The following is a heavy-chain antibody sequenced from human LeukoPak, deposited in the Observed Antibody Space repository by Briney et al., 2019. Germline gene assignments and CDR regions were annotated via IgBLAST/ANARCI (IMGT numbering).Heavy chain of an antibody. V-gene: IGHV3-20*04. J-gene: IGHJ4*02. Sequence: GGSLRLSCAASGFTFDDYGMNWVRQAPGKGLEWVSGINWNGDSTGYADSVKGRLTISRDNAKNSLYLQMNSLRAEDTALYYCARVGVDGSGSYYNRGLDYWGQGTLVTVSS. CDR1: GFTFDDYG. CDR2: INWNGDST. D-gene: IGHD3-10*01. CDR3: ARVGVDGSGSYYNRGLDY.